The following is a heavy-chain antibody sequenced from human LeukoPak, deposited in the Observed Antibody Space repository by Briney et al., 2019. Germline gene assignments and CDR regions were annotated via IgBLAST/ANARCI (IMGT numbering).Heavy chain of an antibody. CDR2: ISSSSFKI. CDR1: EFTFVRYA. J-gene: IGHJ6*03. Sequence: GGSLRLSCAASEFTFVRYAMNWVHQAPGKGLEWVSYISSSSFKIGYADSVKGRFTISRDNSKNSLYLQMDSLRVEDTAVYYCVRDPSYGSSWYYYMDVWGKGTTVTVSS. CDR3: VRDPSYGSSWYYYMDV. D-gene: IGHD6-13*01. V-gene: IGHV3-48*04.